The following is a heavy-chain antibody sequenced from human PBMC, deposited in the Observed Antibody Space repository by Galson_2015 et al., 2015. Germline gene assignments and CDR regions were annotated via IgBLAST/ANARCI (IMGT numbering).Heavy chain of an antibody. CDR2: VSPYNGRT. J-gene: IGHJ4*02. V-gene: IGHV1-18*01. CDR1: GYVFTSYA. D-gene: IGHD6-13*01. Sequence: SVKVSCKASGYVFTSYAITWVRQAPGQGLEWVGWVSPYNGRTNFAQKFQGRVTITTNTPTTTAYLQLRRLTSADTAVYYCVRSGSSSWSVDFDTWGQGALVTV. CDR3: VRSGSSSWSVDFDT.